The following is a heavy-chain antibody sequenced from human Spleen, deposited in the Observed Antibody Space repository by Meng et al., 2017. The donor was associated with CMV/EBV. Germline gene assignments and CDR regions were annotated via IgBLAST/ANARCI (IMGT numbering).Heavy chain of an antibody. D-gene: IGHD6-19*01. CDR1: GFTFDDYA. J-gene: IGHJ4*02. Sequence: GESLKISCAASGFTFDDYAMHWVRQAPGKGLEWVSLISWDGGSTYYADSVKGRFTISRDNSKNSLYLQMNSLRAEDTALYYCAKDIHSSGYVFDHWGQGTLVTVSS. CDR3: AKDIHSSGYVFDH. CDR2: ISWDGGST. V-gene: IGHV3-43D*03.